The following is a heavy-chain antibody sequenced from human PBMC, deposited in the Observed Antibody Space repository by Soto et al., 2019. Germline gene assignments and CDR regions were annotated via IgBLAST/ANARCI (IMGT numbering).Heavy chain of an antibody. J-gene: IGHJ6*02. CDR1: GFTFSDSY. V-gene: IGHV3-11*01. CDR3: ARVSWREKYGMDV. Sequence: GGSLRLSCAASGFTFSDSYMSWIRQAPGKGLEWISYITFSGNTVYYADSLKGRFTISRDNAKNSLYLQMNRLRAEDTAVYYCARVSWREKYGMDVWGQGTTVTISS. CDR2: ITFSGNTV.